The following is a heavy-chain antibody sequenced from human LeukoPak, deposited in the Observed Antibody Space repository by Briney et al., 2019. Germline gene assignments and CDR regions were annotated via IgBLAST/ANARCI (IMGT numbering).Heavy chain of an antibody. J-gene: IGHJ6*03. CDR3: ARGVVFGVVIITHYYYYMDV. D-gene: IGHD3-3*01. V-gene: IGHV4-34*01. CDR2: INHSGST. CDR1: GGSFSGYY. Sequence: SETLSLTCAVYGGSFSGYYWSWIRQPPGKGLEWIGEINHSGSTNYNPSLKSRVTISVDTSKNQFSLKLSSVTAADTAVYYCARGVVFGVVIITHYYYYMDVWGKGTMVTVSS.